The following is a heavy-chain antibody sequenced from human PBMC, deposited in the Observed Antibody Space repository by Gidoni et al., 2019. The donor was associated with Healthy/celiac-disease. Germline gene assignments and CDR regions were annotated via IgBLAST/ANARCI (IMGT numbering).Heavy chain of an antibody. J-gene: IGHJ3*02. V-gene: IGHV3-21*01. CDR2: ISSSSSYI. CDR1: GFTFSSYS. Sequence: EVQLVESGGGLVKPGGSLRLSCAASGFTFSSYSMNWVRQAPGKGLEWVSSISSSSSYIYYADSVKGRFTISRDNAKNSLYLQMNSLRAEDTAVYYCARFCLAAAGTFAFDIWGQGTMVTVSS. D-gene: IGHD6-13*01. CDR3: ARFCLAAAGTFAFDI.